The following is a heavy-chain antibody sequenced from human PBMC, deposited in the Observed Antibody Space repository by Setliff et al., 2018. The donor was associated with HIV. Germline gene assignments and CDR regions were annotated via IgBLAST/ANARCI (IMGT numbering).Heavy chain of an antibody. D-gene: IGHD3-22*01. CDR2: INTYNSQT. V-gene: IGHV1-18*01. CDR1: GYTFTTNG. CDR3: ARVSLEVDYDFRQGYYYYYMDV. Sequence: APVKVSCKASGYTFTTNGISWVRQAPGQGLEWMGWINTYNSQTNYAHKLQGRVTMTADTSTNTAYMDLKSLRSDDTAVYYCARVSLEVDYDFRQGYYYYYMDVWGKGTTVTVSS. J-gene: IGHJ6*03.